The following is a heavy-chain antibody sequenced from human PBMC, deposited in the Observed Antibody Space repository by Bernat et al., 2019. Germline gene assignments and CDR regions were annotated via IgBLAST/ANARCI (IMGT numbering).Heavy chain of an antibody. CDR2: NKSKTDGGRT. CDR3: TRGGVRWGTG. J-gene: IGHJ4*02. V-gene: IGHV3-15*01. Sequence: EVQLVESGGGLVKPGGSLRLSCAASGFTFSNAWMSWVRQAPGKGLEWVGRNKSKTDGGRTDYAAPMKSRFTMSRDDSKNTLDLQMNSLKTEDTAVYYCTRGGVRWGTGWGQGTLVTVSS. D-gene: IGHD4-23*01. CDR1: GFTFSNAW.